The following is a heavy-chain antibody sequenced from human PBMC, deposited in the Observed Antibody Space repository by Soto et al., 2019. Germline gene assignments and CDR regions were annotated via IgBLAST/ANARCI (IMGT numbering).Heavy chain of an antibody. Sequence: QVQLVESGGGVVQPERSLRLSCAASGFTFSSYGMHWVRQAPGKGLEWVAVIWYDGSNKFYADPVKGRFTISRDNSKNTLYLQMNSLTAEDTAVYYCARTKNSYFDYWGQGTLVTVSS. CDR2: IWYDGSNK. V-gene: IGHV3-33*01. J-gene: IGHJ4*02. CDR3: ARTKNSYFDY. CDR1: GFTFSSYG.